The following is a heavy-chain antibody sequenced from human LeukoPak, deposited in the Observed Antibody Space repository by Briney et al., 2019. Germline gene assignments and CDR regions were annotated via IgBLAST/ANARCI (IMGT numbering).Heavy chain of an antibody. CDR2: ISGSGGST. J-gene: IGHJ6*03. D-gene: IGHD4-17*01. CDR3: AKDRTYGLHYYYYMDV. CDR1: GFTFSSYA. V-gene: IGHV3-23*01. Sequence: PGGSLRLSCAASGFTFSSYAVSWVRQAPGKGLELVAAISGSGGSTYYADSVKGRFTISRDNSKNTLYLQMNSLRAEDTAVYYCAKDRTYGLHYYYYMDVWGKGTTVTVSS.